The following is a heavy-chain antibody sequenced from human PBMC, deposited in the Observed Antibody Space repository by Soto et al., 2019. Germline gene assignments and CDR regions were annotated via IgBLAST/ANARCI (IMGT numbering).Heavy chain of an antibody. CDR2: TIPIFGTA. CDR1: GGTFSSYA. J-gene: IGHJ3*01. Sequence: QVQLVQSGAEVKKPGSSVKVSCKASGGTFSSYAISWVRQAPGQGLEWMGGTIPIFGTANYAQKFQGRITITADESTSTAYMELSILRSEDTAEYYCARDTVIVGADPDAFDLWGQGTMVTVSS. D-gene: IGHD1-26*01. V-gene: IGHV1-69*01. CDR3: ARDTVIVGADPDAFDL.